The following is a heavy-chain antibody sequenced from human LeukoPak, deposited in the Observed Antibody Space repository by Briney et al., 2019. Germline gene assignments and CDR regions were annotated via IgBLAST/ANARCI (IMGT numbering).Heavy chain of an antibody. Sequence: SETLAVTCTGSGVPISTYFGSWIPQPPGKGLERIGYIYYSWNTNYNPSLNTRVTISVDTSNKQFSLNLSSVTAADTAAYYCARGGIAIAAVVHLDYWGQGTLVTVYS. CDR3: ARGGIAIAAVVHLDY. J-gene: IGHJ4*02. CDR1: GVPISTYF. V-gene: IGHV4-59*08. D-gene: IGHD6-13*01. CDR2: IYYSWNT.